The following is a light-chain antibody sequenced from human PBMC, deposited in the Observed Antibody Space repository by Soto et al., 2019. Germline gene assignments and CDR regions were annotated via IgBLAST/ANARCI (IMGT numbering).Light chain of an antibody. CDR2: EVN. J-gene: IGLJ1*01. CDR3: SSYAGINNLGV. Sequence: QSALTQPPSASGSPGQSVTLSCTGTSSDVGGYKYVSWYQQHPGKAPKLMIFEVNKRPSGVPDRFSGSKSGNTASLTVSGLQAEDEADYYCSSYAGINNLGVFGNGTKLTVL. CDR1: SSDVGGYKY. V-gene: IGLV2-8*01.